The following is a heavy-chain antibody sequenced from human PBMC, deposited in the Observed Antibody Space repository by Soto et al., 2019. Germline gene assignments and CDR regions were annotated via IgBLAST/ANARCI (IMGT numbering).Heavy chain of an antibody. V-gene: IGHV1-24*01. Sequence: AAVKISCKVSGDTLTELSMHWVRQAPGKGLEWMGGFDPEDGETIYAQKFQGRVTMTEDTSTDTAYMELSSLRSEDTAVYYCATGAADYDFWSVYYRLDYWGQGTLVTV. CDR3: ATGAADYDFWSVYYRLDY. CDR1: GDTLTELS. J-gene: IGHJ4*02. D-gene: IGHD3-3*01. CDR2: FDPEDGET.